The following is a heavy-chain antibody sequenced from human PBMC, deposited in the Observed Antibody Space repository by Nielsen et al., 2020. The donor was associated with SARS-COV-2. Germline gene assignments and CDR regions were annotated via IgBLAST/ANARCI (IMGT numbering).Heavy chain of an antibody. CDR2: IEPSDSYT. J-gene: IGHJ6*02. CDR1: GYSFTCYW. D-gene: IGHD5-12*01. Sequence: GESLKISCTGSGYSFTCYWIRWVRQMPGKGLEWMGRIEPSDSYTNYSPSFQGHVTISADKSISTAYLQWSSLKASDTAMYYCARLTVATIGTYYYYGMDVWGQGTTVTVSS. CDR3: ARLTVATIGTYYYYGMDV. V-gene: IGHV5-10-1*01.